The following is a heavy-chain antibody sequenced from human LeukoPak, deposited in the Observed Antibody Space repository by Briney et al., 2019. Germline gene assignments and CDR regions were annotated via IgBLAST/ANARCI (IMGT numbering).Heavy chain of an antibody. CDR1: GFTFSSYS. Sequence: PGGSLRLSCAASGFTFSSYSMNWVRQAPGKGLEWVSSISSSSSYIYYADSVKGRFTISRDNAKNSLYLQMNSLRAEDTAVYYCARVIRELLYYYGMDVWGQGTRSPSP. CDR3: ARVIRELLYYYGMDV. CDR2: ISSSSSYI. V-gene: IGHV3-21*01. D-gene: IGHD1-26*01. J-gene: IGHJ6*02.